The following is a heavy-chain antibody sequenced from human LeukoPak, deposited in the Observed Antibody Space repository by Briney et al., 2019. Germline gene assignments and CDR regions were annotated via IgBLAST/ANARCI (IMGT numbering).Heavy chain of an antibody. Sequence: PGRSLRLSCTASGFTICDYAMHWVRQAPGKGLEWGSGISWNSYTTGYGDSVKNRFTIFRDNAKNSLYLQMDSLRAEDTALYYCTKGISYWYFDLWGRGTLVTVSS. J-gene: IGHJ2*01. CDR1: GFTICDYA. CDR3: TKGISYWYFDL. V-gene: IGHV3-9*01. CDR2: ISWNSYTT.